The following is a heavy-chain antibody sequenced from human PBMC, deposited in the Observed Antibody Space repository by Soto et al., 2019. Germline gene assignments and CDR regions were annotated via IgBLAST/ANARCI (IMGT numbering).Heavy chain of an antibody. D-gene: IGHD6-13*01. J-gene: IGHJ4*02. V-gene: IGHV4-59*08. CDR3: SRHRGAAPGMSYFFDY. CDR1: GGSISSYY. Sequence: PSETLSLTCTVSGGSISSYYWSWIRQPPGKGLECIGYINYSGSTNYNPSLKSRVTISVDASKNQFSLKLSSVTAADTAVYYCSRHRGAAPGMSYFFDYWGQGTLVTVSS. CDR2: INYSGST.